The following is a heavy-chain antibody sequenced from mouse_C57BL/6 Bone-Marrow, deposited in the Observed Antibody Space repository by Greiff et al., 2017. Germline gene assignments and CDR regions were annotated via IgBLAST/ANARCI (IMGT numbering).Heavy chain of an antibody. CDR1: GYTFTSYW. Sequence: QVQLQQPGAELVKPGASVKMSCKASGYTFTSYWITWVKQRPGQGLEWIGDIYPGSGSTNYNEKFKSKATLTVDTSSSTAYMQLSSLTSEDSAVYYCARSRVYYGSFDYWGQGTTLTVSS. D-gene: IGHD1-1*01. V-gene: IGHV1-55*01. CDR3: ARSRVYYGSFDY. CDR2: IYPGSGST. J-gene: IGHJ2*01.